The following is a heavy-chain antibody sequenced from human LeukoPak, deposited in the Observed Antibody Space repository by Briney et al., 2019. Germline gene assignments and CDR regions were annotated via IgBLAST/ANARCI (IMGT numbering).Heavy chain of an antibody. V-gene: IGHV3-74*01. CDR2: INSDGSST. D-gene: IGHD1-7*01. CDR1: GFTFSSYW. Sequence: PGGSLRLSCAASGFTFSSYWMHWVRQAPGKGLVWVSRINSDGSSTSYADSVKGRFTTSRDNAKNSLYLQMNSLRAEGTAVYYCARRGITGTTLHLDYWGQGTLVTVSS. CDR3: ARRGITGTTLHLDY. J-gene: IGHJ4*02.